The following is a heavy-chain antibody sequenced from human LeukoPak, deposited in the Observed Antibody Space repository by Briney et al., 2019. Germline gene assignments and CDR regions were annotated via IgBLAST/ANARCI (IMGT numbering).Heavy chain of an antibody. D-gene: IGHD6-13*01. Sequence: SETLSLTCTVSGGSISSSSYYWGWIRPPPGKGLEWIGSIYYSGSTYYNPSLKSRVTISVDTSKNQFSLKLSSVTAADTAVYYCARSGIAAAGTPYYFQHWGQGTLVTVSS. J-gene: IGHJ1*01. V-gene: IGHV4-39*01. CDR1: GGSISSSSYY. CDR3: ARSGIAAAGTPYYFQH. CDR2: IYYSGST.